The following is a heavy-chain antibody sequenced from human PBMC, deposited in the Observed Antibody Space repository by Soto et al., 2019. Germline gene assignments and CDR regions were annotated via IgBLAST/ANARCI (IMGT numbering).Heavy chain of an antibody. D-gene: IGHD3-16*01. J-gene: IGHJ4*02. V-gene: IGHV3-23*01. CDR3: AKVGLRLGGDY. CDR2: SGSGGTT. CDR1: GFTFSSYA. Sequence: PGGSLRLSCAASGFTFSSYAMSWVRQAPGKGLEWVSTSGSGGTTYYADSVKGRFSISRDNSKNTLYLQMNSLRAEDTAVYYCAKVGLRLGGDYWGQGTLVTVSS.